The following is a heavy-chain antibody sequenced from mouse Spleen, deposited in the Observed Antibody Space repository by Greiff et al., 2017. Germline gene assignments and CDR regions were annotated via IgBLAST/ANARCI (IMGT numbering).Heavy chain of an antibody. J-gene: IGHJ2*01. CDR2: IYPGDGDT. CDR1: GYTFTSYW. CDR3: AREGYGNLDY. Sequence: VKLMESGAELARPGASVKLSCKASGYTFTSYWMQWVKQRPGQGLEWIGAIYPGDGDTRYTQKFKGKATLTADKSSSTAYMQLSSLASEDSAVYYCAREGYGNLDYWGQGTTLTVSS. V-gene: IGHV1-87*01. D-gene: IGHD2-1*01.